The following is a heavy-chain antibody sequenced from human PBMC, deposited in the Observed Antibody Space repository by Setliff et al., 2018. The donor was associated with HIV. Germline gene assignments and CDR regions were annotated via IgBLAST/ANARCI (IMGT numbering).Heavy chain of an antibody. CDR1: GYTFTNYY. Sequence: ASVKVSCKASGYTFTNYYIHWVRQAPGQGLEWMGIINTSGGSTNDAQKFPGRVTMTRDTSTSTVYMELSSLRSEDTAVYYCARYAFDYTAYDYSYMDVWGKGTTVTVSS. J-gene: IGHJ6*03. CDR3: ARYAFDYTAYDYSYMDV. D-gene: IGHD4-4*01. V-gene: IGHV1-46*01. CDR2: INTSGGST.